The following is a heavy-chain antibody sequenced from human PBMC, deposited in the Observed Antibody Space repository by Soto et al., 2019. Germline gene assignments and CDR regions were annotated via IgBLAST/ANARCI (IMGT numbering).Heavy chain of an antibody. V-gene: IGHV3-7*01. D-gene: IGHD3-3*01. CDR1: GFTFSSYW. CDR2: IKQDGSEK. Sequence: GGSLRLSXAASGFTFSSYWMSWVRQAPGKGLEWVANIKQDGSEKYYVDSVKGRFTISRDNAKNSLYLQMNSLRAEDTAVYYCARDRFLFYHFLRWSLPYYYYGMDVWGQGTTVTVS. J-gene: IGHJ6*02. CDR3: ARDRFLFYHFLRWSLPYYYYGMDV.